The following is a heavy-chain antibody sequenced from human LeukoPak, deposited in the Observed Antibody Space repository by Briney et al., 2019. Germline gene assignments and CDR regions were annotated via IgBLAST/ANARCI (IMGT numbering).Heavy chain of an antibody. Sequence: PGGSLRLSCAASGFTFSNYSMTWVRQAPGKGLEWVANIKEDGSEKYYVDSVKVRFTISKDNAQNSLFLRMNGLRVEDTAVYYCARDATRRFDYWGRGTLVTVSS. CDR3: ARDATRRFDY. J-gene: IGHJ4*02. V-gene: IGHV3-7*01. CDR2: IKEDGSEK. CDR1: GFTFSNYS.